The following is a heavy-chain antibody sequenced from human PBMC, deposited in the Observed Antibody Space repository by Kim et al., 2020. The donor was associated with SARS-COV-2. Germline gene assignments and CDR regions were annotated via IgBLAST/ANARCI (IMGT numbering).Heavy chain of an antibody. CDR2: ISGSGGST. CDR1: GFTFSSYA. J-gene: IGHJ4*02. Sequence: GGSLRLSCAASGFTFSSYAMIWVRQAPGKGLEWVSAISGSGGSTYYADSVKGRFTISRDNSKNTLYLQMNSLRAEDTAVYYCAKVETRIQLNYWGQGTLVTVSS. CDR3: AKVETRIQLNY. D-gene: IGHD5-18*01. V-gene: IGHV3-23*01.